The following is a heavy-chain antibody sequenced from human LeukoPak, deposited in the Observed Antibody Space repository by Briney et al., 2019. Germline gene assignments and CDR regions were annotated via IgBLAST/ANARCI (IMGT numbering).Heavy chain of an antibody. Sequence: GASVTVSCKASGYTFTGYYMHWVRQAPGQGLEWMGIINPSGGSTSYAQKFQGRVTMTRDMSTSTVYMELSSLRSEDTAVYYCARDGEYSSSSLPPRLRGSYYYYYYYMDVWGKGTTVIVSS. CDR1: GYTFTGYY. CDR3: ARDGEYSSSSLPPRLRGSYYYYYYYMDV. CDR2: INPSGGST. V-gene: IGHV1-46*01. J-gene: IGHJ6*03. D-gene: IGHD6-6*01.